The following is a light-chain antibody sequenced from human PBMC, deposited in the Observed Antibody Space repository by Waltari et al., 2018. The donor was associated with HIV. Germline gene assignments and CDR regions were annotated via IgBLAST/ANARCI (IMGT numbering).Light chain of an antibody. J-gene: IGKJ5*01. CDR1: KTVGTF. Sequence: EIVWTRSPATMSLSQGERAALPLRARKTVGTFLGWYQQKPGTAPRLLVYDASNTAAGIPARFRGSGSGTDFTLTISSLEPEDSAVHYCQERSNWPPITFGQGIRLEIK. CDR2: DAS. V-gene: IGKV3-11*01. CDR3: QERSNWPPIT.